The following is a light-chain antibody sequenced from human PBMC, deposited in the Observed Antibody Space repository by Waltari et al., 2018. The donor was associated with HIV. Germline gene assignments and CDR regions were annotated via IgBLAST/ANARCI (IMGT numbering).Light chain of an antibody. V-gene: IGLV3-27*01. CDR1: ALTKSY. Sequence: SYELTQPSSVSVSPGQTARITCSGDALTKSYARWYQQKQGQAPVLVIYKNTERPSGIPGRFSGSRSGTTVTLTISGAQVGDEADYYCFSAADDNLRVFGGGTKLTVL. CDR3: FSAADDNLRV. J-gene: IGLJ3*02. CDR2: KNT.